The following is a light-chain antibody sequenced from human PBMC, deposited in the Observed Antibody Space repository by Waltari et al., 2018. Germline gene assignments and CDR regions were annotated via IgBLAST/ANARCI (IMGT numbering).Light chain of an antibody. Sequence: QSALTQPRSVSGSPGQSVTIACTGTSSDVGGDHSVSWYQQHPGKAPKLMIYDVSKRPSGVPDRFSGSKSGNTASLTISGLQAEDEADYYCCSYAGSYTRVFGGGTKLTVL. J-gene: IGLJ2*01. V-gene: IGLV2-11*01. CDR2: DVS. CDR3: CSYAGSYTRV. CDR1: SSDVGGDHS.